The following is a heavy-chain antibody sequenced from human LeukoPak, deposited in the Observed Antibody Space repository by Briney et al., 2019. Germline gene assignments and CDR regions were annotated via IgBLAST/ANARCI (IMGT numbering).Heavy chain of an antibody. CDR1: GGSISSSSYY. CDR2: IFRSGSA. J-gene: IGHJ4*02. V-gene: IGHV4-39*01. CDR3: ARRSSSWRFDY. Sequence: SETLSLTCTVSGGSISSSSYYWGWIRQPPGKGLEWIGSIFRSGSAYYNPSLKSRVTISVDTSKNQLSLKLSSVTAADAAVYYCARRSSSWRFDYWGQGTLVTVSS. D-gene: IGHD6-13*01.